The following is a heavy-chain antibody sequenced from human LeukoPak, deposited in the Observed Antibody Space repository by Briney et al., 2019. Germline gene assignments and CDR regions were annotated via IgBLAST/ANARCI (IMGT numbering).Heavy chain of an antibody. CDR3: ATIVVVPAATGRAFDI. D-gene: IGHD2-2*01. V-gene: IGHV3-48*01. Sequence: GGSLRLSCAASGFTFSSYSMNWVRQAPGKGLEWVSYISGSSSTIYYADSVKGRFTISRDNAKNSLYLQMNSLRAEDTAVYYCATIVVVPAATGRAFDIWGQGTMVTVSS. CDR1: GFTFSSYS. CDR2: ISGSSSTI. J-gene: IGHJ3*02.